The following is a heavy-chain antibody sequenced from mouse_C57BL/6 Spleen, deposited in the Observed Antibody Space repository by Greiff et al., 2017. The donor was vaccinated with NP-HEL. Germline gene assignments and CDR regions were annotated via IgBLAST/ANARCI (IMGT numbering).Heavy chain of an antibody. CDR2: IYPGDGDT. CDR1: GYAFSSSW. CDR3: AREFTTVGYAMDY. D-gene: IGHD1-1*01. V-gene: IGHV1-82*01. Sequence: QVQLKQSGPELVKPGASVKISCKASGYAFSSSWMNWVKQRPGKGLEWIGRIYPGDGDTNYNGKFKGKATLTADKSSSTAYMQLSSLTSEDSAVYFCAREFTTVGYAMDYWGQGTSVTVSS. J-gene: IGHJ4*01.